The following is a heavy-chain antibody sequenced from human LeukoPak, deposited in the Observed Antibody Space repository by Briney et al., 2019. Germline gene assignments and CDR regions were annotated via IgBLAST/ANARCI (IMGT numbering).Heavy chain of an antibody. CDR2: ISGSGGST. Sequence: GGSLRLSCAASGFTFSSYAMSWVRQAPGKGLEWVSAISGSGGSTYYADSVKGRFTISRDNSKNTLYLQMNSLRAEDTAVYYCAKARCSGGSCYSGFDYWGQGTLVTVSS. D-gene: IGHD2-15*01. J-gene: IGHJ4*02. V-gene: IGHV3-23*01. CDR3: AKARCSGGSCYSGFDY. CDR1: GFTFSSYA.